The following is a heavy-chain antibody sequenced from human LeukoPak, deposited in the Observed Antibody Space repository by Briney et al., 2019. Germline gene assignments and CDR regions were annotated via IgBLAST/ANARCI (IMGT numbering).Heavy chain of an antibody. V-gene: IGHV3-7*03. D-gene: IGHD6-13*01. CDR2: IKQDGSEK. CDR3: ARHVRPYSSSWYLDY. CDR1: GFTFSSYW. Sequence: PGGSLRLSCAASGFTFSSYWMSWVRQAPGKGLEWVANIKQDGSEKYYVDSVKGRFTISRDNAKNSLYLQMNSLRAEDTAVYYCARHVRPYSSSWYLDYWAQGILVTVSS. J-gene: IGHJ4*02.